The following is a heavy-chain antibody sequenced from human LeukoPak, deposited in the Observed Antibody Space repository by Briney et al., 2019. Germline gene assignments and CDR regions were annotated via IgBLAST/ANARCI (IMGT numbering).Heavy chain of an antibody. Sequence: QSSETLSLTCTVSGASISSYYWSWIRQPPGKGLEWIGRIYTSAIISGNTNYNPSLNSRVTISKDTSKNEFSLKLSSVTAADTAVYYCARDSPPAYCSGGSCYFDYWGQGTLVTVSS. V-gene: IGHV4-4*08. CDR3: ARDSPPAYCSGGSCYFDY. J-gene: IGHJ4*02. CDR2: IYTSAIISGNT. D-gene: IGHD2-15*01. CDR1: GASISSYY.